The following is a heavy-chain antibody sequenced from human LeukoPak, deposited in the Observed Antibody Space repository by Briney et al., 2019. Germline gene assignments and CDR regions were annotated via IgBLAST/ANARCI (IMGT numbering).Heavy chain of an antibody. CDR1: GYDFSTFG. J-gene: IGHJ3*02. D-gene: IGHD6-19*01. CDR3: ARDSPFMVPGTGDAFDI. V-gene: IGHV1-18*01. Sequence: VASVKVSCKASGYDFSTFGISWVRQAPGEGLEWMGWISAYHGKTNFPQRFQGRVTLTTETSTSTAYMELRSLRSDDTAIYYCARDSPFMVPGTGDAFDIWGQGTWSPSLQ. CDR2: ISAYHGKT.